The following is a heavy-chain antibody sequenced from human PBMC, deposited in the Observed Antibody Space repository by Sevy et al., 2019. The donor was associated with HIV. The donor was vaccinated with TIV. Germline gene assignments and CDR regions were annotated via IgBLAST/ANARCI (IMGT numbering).Heavy chain of an antibody. CDR1: GFPFSSYE. V-gene: IGHV3-48*03. J-gene: IGHJ4*02. CDR2: ISNTGNTI. CDR3: ARDLPPSATTVAHFDY. D-gene: IGHD4-17*01. Sequence: GGSLSLSCAASGFPFSSYEMNWVRQAPGRGLEWICYISNTGNTISYSDSVRGRFTVSRDNAKNSLFLHMNSLRAEDTATYYCARDLPPSATTVAHFDYWGRGTLVTVSS.